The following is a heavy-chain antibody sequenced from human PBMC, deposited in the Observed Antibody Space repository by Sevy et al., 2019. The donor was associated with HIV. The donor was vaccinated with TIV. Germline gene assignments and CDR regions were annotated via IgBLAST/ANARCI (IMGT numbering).Heavy chain of an antibody. J-gene: IGHJ6*02. V-gene: IGHV3-23*01. CDR3: AKVDVVVPVADYGLDV. Sequence: GGSLRLSCAASGFTVSSNYMSWVRQAPGKGLQWISSISRSGSSTDYADSVKGRFTMSRDNSLNTLYLQMNSLRAEDTAVYYCAKVDVVVPVADYGLDVWGQGTTVTVSS. CDR1: GFTVSSNY. D-gene: IGHD2-2*01. CDR2: ISRSGSST.